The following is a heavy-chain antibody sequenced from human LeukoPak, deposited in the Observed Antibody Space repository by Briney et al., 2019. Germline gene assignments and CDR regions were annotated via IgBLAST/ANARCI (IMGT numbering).Heavy chain of an antibody. Sequence: GGSLRLSCAASGFTLSSYAMNWVRQAPGKGLEWVSAISGSDGTTYYADSVKGRFTISRDNSKSTLYLQMNSLRAEDTAVYYCAKPDCSYSDCYRPTYWGQGTLVTVSS. CDR1: GFTLSSYA. CDR2: ISGSDGTT. D-gene: IGHD2-2*02. CDR3: AKPDCSYSDCYRPTY. J-gene: IGHJ4*02. V-gene: IGHV3-23*01.